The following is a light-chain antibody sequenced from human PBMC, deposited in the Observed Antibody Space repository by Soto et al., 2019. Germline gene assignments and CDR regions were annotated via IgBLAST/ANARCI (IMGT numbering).Light chain of an antibody. CDR3: QQYSSSPLT. J-gene: IGKJ4*01. CDR1: QSFSSSY. CDR2: GAS. V-gene: IGKV3-20*01. Sequence: EIVLTQSPGTLSLSPGERATLSCRASQSFSSSYLAWYQQKPGEAPRLLIYGASSRATGIPDRFSGSGSGTDFMLTSRRLEAEDFAVYYCQQYSSSPLTFGGGTKVEIK.